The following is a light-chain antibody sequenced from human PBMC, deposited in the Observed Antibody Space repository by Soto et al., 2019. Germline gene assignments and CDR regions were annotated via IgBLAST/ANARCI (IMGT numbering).Light chain of an antibody. V-gene: IGLV2-14*01. J-gene: IGLJ1*01. CDR2: EVN. Sequence: QSVLTQPASVSGSPGQSIAISCTGTFSDVGGYDYVSWYQQHPDKAPKLMLYEVNKRPSGVSNRFSGSKSGNTASLTISGLQPEDEADYYCSSHTSGSTRVFGSGTKLTVL. CDR3: SSHTSGSTRV. CDR1: FSDVGGYDY.